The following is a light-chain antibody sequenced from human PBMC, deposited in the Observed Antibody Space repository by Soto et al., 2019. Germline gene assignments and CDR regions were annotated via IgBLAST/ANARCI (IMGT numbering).Light chain of an antibody. CDR1: HSLNTD. J-gene: IGKJ5*01. CDR3: QQYKSWPPIT. V-gene: IGKV3-15*01. Sequence: EIVLTKSPGTLSLSPLERPTLYXRSSHSLNTDLAWYQQKPGQAPRLLLYGASTRATGVPPRFSGGGSGTEFTLTISSLQSEDSAIYYCQQYKSWPPITFGQGTRLEIK. CDR2: GAS.